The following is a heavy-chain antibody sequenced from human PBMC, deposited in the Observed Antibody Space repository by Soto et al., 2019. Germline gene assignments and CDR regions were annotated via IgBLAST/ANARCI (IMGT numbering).Heavy chain of an antibody. Sequence: QVPLVESGGGVVQTGRSLRLSCAASGFTFSSYGMHWVRHAPGKGLEWVAVIWYDGSNKYYADSVKGRFTISRDNSKNTLYLQMNSLSAEDTAVYYCARDPSRPYCSRTSCYAYFQHWGHGTLVTVSS. V-gene: IGHV3-33*01. CDR3: ARDPSRPYCSRTSCYAYFQH. CDR1: GFTFSSYG. CDR2: IWYDGSNK. J-gene: IGHJ1*01. D-gene: IGHD2-2*01.